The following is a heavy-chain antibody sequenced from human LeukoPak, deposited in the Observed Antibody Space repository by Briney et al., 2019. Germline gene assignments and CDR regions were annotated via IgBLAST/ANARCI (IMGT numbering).Heavy chain of an antibody. J-gene: IGHJ6*03. CDR1: GYTFTSYG. D-gene: IGHD3-22*01. Sequence: ASVKVSCKASGYTFTSYGISWVRQAPGQRLEWMGWISAYKGNTNYAQTLQVRVTMTTDTSTSTAYMELRSLRSDDTAVYYCARGPGGRSGYYPLEDNYYYYYMDVWGKGTTVTVSS. CDR2: ISAYKGNT. V-gene: IGHV1-18*01. CDR3: ARGPGGRSGYYPLEDNYYYYYMDV.